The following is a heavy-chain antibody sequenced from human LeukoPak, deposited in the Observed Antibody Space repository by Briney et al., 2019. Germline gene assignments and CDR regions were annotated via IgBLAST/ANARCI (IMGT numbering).Heavy chain of an antibody. D-gene: IGHD2-2*01. Sequence: PSQTLSLTCTVSGGSISSGGSYWSWIRQHPGTGLEWIGYISYSGSTYYNPSLKSRVTISVDTSKNQFSLKLSSVTAADTAVYYCARVSCSSTSCKRYYYYGMDVWGKGTTVTVSS. J-gene: IGHJ6*04. CDR2: ISYSGST. CDR1: GGSISSGGSY. V-gene: IGHV4-31*03. CDR3: ARVSCSSTSCKRYYYYGMDV.